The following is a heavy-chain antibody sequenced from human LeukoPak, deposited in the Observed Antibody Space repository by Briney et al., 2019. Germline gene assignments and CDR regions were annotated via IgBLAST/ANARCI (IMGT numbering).Heavy chain of an antibody. CDR1: GFTYGDHY. CDR3: ARGHYGLDV. V-gene: IGHV3-11*01. Sequence: PGGSLRLSCAASGFTYGDHYMSWMRQAPGKGLEGISYTYNSESNTYYADSVKGRFTMSRDNAKNSGFLQMNSLRVEDTAVYFCARGHYGLDVWGQGTTVTVSS. J-gene: IGHJ6*02. CDR2: TYNSESNT.